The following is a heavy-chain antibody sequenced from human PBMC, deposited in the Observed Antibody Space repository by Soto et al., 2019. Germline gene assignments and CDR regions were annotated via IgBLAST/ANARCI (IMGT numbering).Heavy chain of an antibody. V-gene: IGHV1-69*01. CDR3: ARSQGSSTSLEIYYYYFYGMDV. CDR2: IIPISETT. CDR1: GGTFSSYA. D-gene: IGHD2-2*01. Sequence: QVQLVQSWAEVKKPGSTVKVSCKAAGGTFSSYAISWVRQAPGQGLEWMGGIIPISETTNYAQKFQGRVTITADESKSTAYMELSSLRSEDTAVYYCARSQGSSTSLEIYYYYFYGMDVWGQGTTVTVSS. J-gene: IGHJ6*02.